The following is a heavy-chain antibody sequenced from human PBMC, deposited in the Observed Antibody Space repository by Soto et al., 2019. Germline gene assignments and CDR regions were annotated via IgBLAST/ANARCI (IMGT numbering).Heavy chain of an antibody. CDR3: GRGGYYNILTGYYKYGMDV. CDR1: GGSISSYY. CDR2: IYYSGST. Sequence: SETLSLTCTVSGGSISSYYWSWIRQPPGKGLEWIGYIYYSGSTNYNPSLKSRVTISVDTSKNQFSLKLSSVTAADTAVYYCGRGGYYNILTGYYKYGMDVWGQGTTVTLSS. D-gene: IGHD3-9*01. J-gene: IGHJ6*02. V-gene: IGHV4-59*01.